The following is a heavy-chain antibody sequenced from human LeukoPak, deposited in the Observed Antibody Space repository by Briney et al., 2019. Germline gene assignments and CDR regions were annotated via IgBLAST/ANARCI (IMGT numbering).Heavy chain of an antibody. CDR3: ARYRGKGTSWPLDV. D-gene: IGHD1-26*01. V-gene: IGHV3-7*01. CDR2: IKQDGSDK. J-gene: IGHJ3*01. CDR1: GFMFSDFW. Sequence: GGSLRLSCAASGFMFSDFWMSWVRQAPGKGLEWVANIKQDGSDKCYVDSVKGRFTISRDNAKSSLDLQMNSLRGEDTAVYYCARYRGKGTSWPLDVWGQGTIVTVSS.